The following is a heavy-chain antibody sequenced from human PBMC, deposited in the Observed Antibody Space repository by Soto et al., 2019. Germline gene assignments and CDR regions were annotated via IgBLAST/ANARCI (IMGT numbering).Heavy chain of an antibody. Sequence: SQTLSLTCAISGDSVSSNSAAWNWIRQSPSRGLEWLGRTYYRSKWYNDYAVSVKSRITINPDTSKNQFSLQLNSVTPEDTAVYYCARAGNYDILTGYWWFDPWGQGTLVTVSS. D-gene: IGHD3-9*01. V-gene: IGHV6-1*01. CDR1: GDSVSSNSAA. J-gene: IGHJ5*02. CDR2: TYYRSKWYN. CDR3: ARAGNYDILTGYWWFDP.